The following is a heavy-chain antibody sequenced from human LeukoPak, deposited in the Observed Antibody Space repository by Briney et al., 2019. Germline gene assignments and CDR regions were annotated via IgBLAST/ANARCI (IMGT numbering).Heavy chain of an antibody. D-gene: IGHD3-16*01. CDR3: AKGGRGGIGGDCFDY. J-gene: IGHJ4*02. Sequence: GRSLRLSCAASEFTFDDYAMHWVRQAPGKGLEWVSGISWNSGSIGYADSVKGRFTISRDNAKNSLYLQMNSLRAEDTALYYCAKGGRGGIGGDCFDYWGQGTLVTVSS. CDR2: ISWNSGSI. CDR1: EFTFDDYA. V-gene: IGHV3-9*01.